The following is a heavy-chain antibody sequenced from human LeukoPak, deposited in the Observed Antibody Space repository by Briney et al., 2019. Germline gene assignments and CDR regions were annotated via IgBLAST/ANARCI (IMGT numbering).Heavy chain of an antibody. D-gene: IGHD3-3*01. V-gene: IGHV3-53*01. CDR3: ARDASGSNGMDV. J-gene: IGHJ6*02. CDR2: IYSGGST. Sequence: LPGGSLRLSCAASGFTVSSNYMSWVRQAPGKGLEWVSVIYSGGSTYYADSVKGRFTISRDNSKNTLYLQMSSLRAEDTAVYYCARDASGSNGMDVWGQGTTVTVSS. CDR1: GFTVSSNY.